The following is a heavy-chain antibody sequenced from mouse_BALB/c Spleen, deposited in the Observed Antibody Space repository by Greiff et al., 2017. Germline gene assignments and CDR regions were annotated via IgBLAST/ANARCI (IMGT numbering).Heavy chain of an antibody. CDR3: TRSNDYDGFDY. CDR2: IYPGNSDT. Sequence: EVQLQQSGTVLARPGASVKMSCKASGYTFTSYWMHWVKQRPGQGLEWIGAIYPGNSDTSYNQKFKGKAKLTAVTSTSTAYMELSSLTNEDSAVYDCTRSNDYDGFDYWGQGTTLTVSS. V-gene: IGHV1-5*01. D-gene: IGHD2-4*01. J-gene: IGHJ2*01. CDR1: GYTFTSYW.